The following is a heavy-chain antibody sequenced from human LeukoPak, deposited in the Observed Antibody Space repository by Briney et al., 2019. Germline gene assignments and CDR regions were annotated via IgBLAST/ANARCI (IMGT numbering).Heavy chain of an antibody. CDR1: GFTFNSYA. J-gene: IGHJ3*02. CDR2: ISYDGSNQ. Sequence: PGGSLRLSCAASGFTFNSYATHWVRQAPGKGLEWVAIISYDGSNQYYTDSVKGRFTISRDNSKTTLYLQMNSLRPEDTAVYYCARDHGSSKEDDAFDIWGQGTMVTVSS. D-gene: IGHD6-13*01. CDR3: ARDHGSSKEDDAFDI. V-gene: IGHV3-30*04.